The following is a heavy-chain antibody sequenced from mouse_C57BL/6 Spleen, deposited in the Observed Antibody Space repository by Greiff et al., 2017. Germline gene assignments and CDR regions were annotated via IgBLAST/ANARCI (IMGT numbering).Heavy chain of an antibody. CDR2: IDPSDSET. V-gene: IGHV1-52*01. CDR1: GYTFTSYW. CDR3: ARGYYGSSWDY. D-gene: IGHD1-1*01. J-gene: IGHJ2*01. Sequence: VKLQQPGAELVRPGSSVKLSCKASGYTFTSYWMHWVKQRPIKGLAWVGNIDPSDSETHYNQKFKDKATLTVDKSSSTAYMQLSSLTSEDSAVYYCARGYYGSSWDYWGQGTTLTVSS.